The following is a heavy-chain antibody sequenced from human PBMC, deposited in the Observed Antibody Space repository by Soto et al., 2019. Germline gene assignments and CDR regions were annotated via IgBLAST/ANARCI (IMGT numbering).Heavy chain of an antibody. CDR2: IYSGGST. J-gene: IGHJ4*02. Sequence: GGSLRLSCAASGFTVSSNYMSWFRQAPGKGLEWASVIYSGGSTYYADSVKGRFTISRDNSKNTLYLQMNSLRAEDTAVYYCARDAESRYGSGTLDYWGQGTLVTVSS. V-gene: IGHV3-53*01. CDR1: GFTVSSNY. D-gene: IGHD3-10*01. CDR3: ARDAESRYGSGTLDY.